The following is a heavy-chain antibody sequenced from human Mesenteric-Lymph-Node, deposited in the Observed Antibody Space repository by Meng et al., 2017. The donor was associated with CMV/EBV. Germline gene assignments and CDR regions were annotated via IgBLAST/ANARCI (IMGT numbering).Heavy chain of an antibody. V-gene: IGHV4-38-2*01. Sequence: GSLRLSCAASGFTFSRHTLNWVRQAPGKGLEYIGSIYFRGSTYYSPSFRSRVTISIDTSKNQFSLGLNSVTAADTAVYYCARIYNFREADYWGQGTLVTVSS. J-gene: IGHJ4*02. CDR2: IYFRGST. CDR1: GFTFSRHT. CDR3: ARIYNFREADY. D-gene: IGHD3/OR15-3a*01.